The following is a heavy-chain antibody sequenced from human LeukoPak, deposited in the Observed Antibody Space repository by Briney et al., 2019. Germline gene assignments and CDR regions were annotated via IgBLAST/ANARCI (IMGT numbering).Heavy chain of an antibody. CDR2: TYYRSKWYN. D-gene: IGHD6-6*01. Sequence: SQTLSLTCAISGDSVSSNSAAWNWIRQSPSRGLEWLGRTYYRSKWYNDYAVSVKSRITINPDTSKNQFSLQLNSVTPEDTAVYYCARNQIGKARNIAARLIWILDGFDIWGQGTMVTVSS. CDR3: ARNQIGKARNIAARLIWILDGFDI. CDR1: GDSVSSNSAA. J-gene: IGHJ3*02. V-gene: IGHV6-1*01.